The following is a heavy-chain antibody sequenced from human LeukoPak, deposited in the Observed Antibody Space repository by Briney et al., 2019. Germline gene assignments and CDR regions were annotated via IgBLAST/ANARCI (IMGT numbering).Heavy chain of an antibody. CDR1: GYTFTSYD. CDR2: MNPNSGNT. J-gene: IGHJ6*03. Sequence: ASVKVSCKASGYTFTSYDINWVRQATGQGLEWMGWMNPNSGNTGYAQKFQGRVTMTRNTSISTAYMGLSSLRSEDTAVYYCARRDIVATFPNYYYYYMDVWGKGTTVTISS. D-gene: IGHD5-12*01. V-gene: IGHV1-8*01. CDR3: ARRDIVATFPNYYYYYMDV.